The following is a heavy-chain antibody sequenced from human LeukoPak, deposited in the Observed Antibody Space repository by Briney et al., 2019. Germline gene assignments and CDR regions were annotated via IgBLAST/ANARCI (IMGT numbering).Heavy chain of an antibody. D-gene: IGHD3-22*01. Sequence: SETLSLTCTVSGGSISSYYWSWIRQPAGKGLEWIGRIYTSGSTNYNPSLKSRVTMSVDTSKNQFSLKLSSVTAADTAVYYCASGLYYYDSSGYYREDLDYWGQGTLVTVSS. CDR1: GGSISSYY. CDR2: IYTSGST. CDR3: ASGLYYYDSSGYYREDLDY. J-gene: IGHJ4*02. V-gene: IGHV4-4*07.